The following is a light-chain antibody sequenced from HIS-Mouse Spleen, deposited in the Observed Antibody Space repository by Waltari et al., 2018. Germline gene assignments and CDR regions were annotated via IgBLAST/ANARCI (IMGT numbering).Light chain of an antibody. Sequence: SYELTQPPSVSVSHGQPARITCPGDALPNKYPYWYQQKSGQAPVLVIYEDSKRPSGIPERFSGSSSGTMATLTISGAQVEDEADYYCYSTDSSGNHRVFGGGTKLTVL. J-gene: IGLJ2*01. CDR3: YSTDSSGNHRV. V-gene: IGLV3-10*01. CDR2: EDS. CDR1: ALPNKY.